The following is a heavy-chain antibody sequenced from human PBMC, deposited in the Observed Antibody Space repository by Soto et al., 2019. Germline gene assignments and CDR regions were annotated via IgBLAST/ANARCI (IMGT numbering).Heavy chain of an antibody. CDR1: GGSISNYY. V-gene: IGHV4-59*01. J-gene: IGHJ5*02. CDR2: INYSGST. Sequence: QVQLQESGPGLVKPSETLSLTCTVSGGSISNYYWSWIRQPPGKGLEWIGYINYSGSTNYNPSLKSRVTISVDTSKNQLSLRLTSVTPADTAMYYCAKGGTYSHLLIRDYFDPWGQGTRVTVSS. D-gene: IGHD6-13*01. CDR3: AKGGTYSHLLIRDYFDP.